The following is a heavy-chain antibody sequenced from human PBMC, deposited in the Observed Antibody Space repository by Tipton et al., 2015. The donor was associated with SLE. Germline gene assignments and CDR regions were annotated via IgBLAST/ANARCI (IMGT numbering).Heavy chain of an antibody. CDR3: ARGRLGNSRREFDY. CDR2: VHYSGST. Sequence: LRLSCSVSGDSIGTYYWNWIRQPPGKGLEFVGSVHYSGSTDYNSSLKSRITVSLDTSQNQFSLKLTSVTAADTAVYYCARGRLGNSRREFDYWGQGTLVTVSS. CDR1: GDSIGTYY. D-gene: IGHD7-27*01. J-gene: IGHJ4*02. V-gene: IGHV4-59*12.